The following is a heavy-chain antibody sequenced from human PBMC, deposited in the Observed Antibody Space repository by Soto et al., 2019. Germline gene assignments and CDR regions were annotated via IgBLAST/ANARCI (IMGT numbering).Heavy chain of an antibody. D-gene: IGHD1-26*01. CDR3: ARGGSLYWFFDL. CDR1: GYTFTSYA. Sequence: QVQLVQSGAEVKKPGASVKVSCKASGYTFTSYAMHWVRQAPGQRREWMGWINAGNGNTKYSQKFQGRGTITRDTSASTAYMELSSLRSEGTAVYYCARGGSLYWFFDLWGRGPLVTVSS. CDR2: INAGNGNT. V-gene: IGHV1-3*01. J-gene: IGHJ2*01.